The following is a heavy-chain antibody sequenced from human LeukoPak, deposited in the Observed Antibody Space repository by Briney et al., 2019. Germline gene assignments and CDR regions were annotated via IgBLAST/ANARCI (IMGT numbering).Heavy chain of an antibody. CDR1: GFTFDDYA. CDR3: ARAGGGTSMAPFDH. Sequence: GGSLRLPCAASGFTFDDYAMRWVRQAPGKGLEWVSVIGWNGGGIKYADSVKGRFTISRDNAKSSLYLQMNSLRPEDTAFYYCARAGGGTSMAPFDHWGQGTLVTVSS. CDR2: IGWNGGGI. D-gene: IGHD5-18*01. V-gene: IGHV3-9*01. J-gene: IGHJ4*02.